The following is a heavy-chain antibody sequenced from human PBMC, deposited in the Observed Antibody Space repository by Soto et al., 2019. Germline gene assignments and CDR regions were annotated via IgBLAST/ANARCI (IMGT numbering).Heavy chain of an antibody. CDR1: GGTFSSYA. Sequence: QVQLVQSGAEVKKPGPSAKVSCKASGGTFSSYAISWQRQSPGQGLEWMGGIIPISGAANYAQKFQGRVTTTADESTSTAYMELSRLRSEDTAVYCCARSQGRRTILEFYYYYSSGMDVSGQGTTDTVSS. D-gene: IGHD1-1*01. V-gene: IGHV1-69*01. J-gene: IGHJ6*02. CDR3: ARSQGRRTILEFYYYYSSGMDV. CDR2: IIPISGAA.